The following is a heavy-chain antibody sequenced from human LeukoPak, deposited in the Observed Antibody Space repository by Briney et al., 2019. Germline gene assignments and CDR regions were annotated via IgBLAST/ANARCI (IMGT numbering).Heavy chain of an antibody. J-gene: IGHJ4*02. CDR3: ARRGYCGGDCYSDY. V-gene: IGHV5-51*01. CDR2: IYPGDSDT. D-gene: IGHD2-21*01. CDR1: GSIFATYW. Sequence: GASLQISCKGSGSIFATYWIGWGRQLPGKGVEWMGIIYPGDSDTRYSPSFQGQVTISADKSISTAFLQWSSLKASDTAMYYCARRGYCGGDCYSDYWGQGTLVTVSS.